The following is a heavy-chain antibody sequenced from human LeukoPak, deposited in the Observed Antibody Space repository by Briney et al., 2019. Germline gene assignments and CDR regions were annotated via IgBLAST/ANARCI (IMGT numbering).Heavy chain of an antibody. CDR1: GFTFSSYA. D-gene: IGHD2-2*01. V-gene: IGHV3-23*01. CDR2: ISGSGGST. CDR3: AKGEYQLLIYYGMDV. Sequence: GGSLRLSCAASGFTFSSYAMSWVHQAPGKGLEWVSAISGSGGSTYYADSVKGRFTISRDNSKNTLYLQMNSLRAEDTAVYYCAKGEYQLLIYYGMDVWGQGTTVTVSS. J-gene: IGHJ6*02.